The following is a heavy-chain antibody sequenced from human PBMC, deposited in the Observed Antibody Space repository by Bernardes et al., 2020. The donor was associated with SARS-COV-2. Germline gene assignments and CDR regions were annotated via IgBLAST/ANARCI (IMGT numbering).Heavy chain of an antibody. CDR3: ARGTLISRATYYFDY. CDR2: IYQSGTT. V-gene: IGHV4-30-2*01. D-gene: IGHD3-3*02. J-gene: IGHJ4*02. Sequence: SETLSLTCAVFGGSISSGDYSWSWIRQPPGKGLEWIGYIYQSGTTYYNPSLKSRVTISLDTSKTHFSLNLSSVTAADTAMYYCARGTLISRATYYFDYWGQGTLVTVSS. CDR1: GGSISSGDYS.